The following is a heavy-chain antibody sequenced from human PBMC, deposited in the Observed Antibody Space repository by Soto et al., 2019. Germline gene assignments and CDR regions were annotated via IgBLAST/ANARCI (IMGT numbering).Heavy chain of an antibody. D-gene: IGHD3-16*01. Sequence: GGSLRLSCVASGFTFSSYAMSWVRQAPGKGLEWVSAISGSGGSTYYADSVKGRFTISRDNSKNTLYLQMNSLRAEDTAVYYCAKSWMITFGGAEHWGQGTLVTVSS. CDR1: GFTFSSYA. CDR3: AKSWMITFGGAEH. J-gene: IGHJ4*02. CDR2: ISGSGGST. V-gene: IGHV3-23*01.